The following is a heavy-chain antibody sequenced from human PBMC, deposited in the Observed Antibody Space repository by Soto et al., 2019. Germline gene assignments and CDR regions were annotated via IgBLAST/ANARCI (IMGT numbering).Heavy chain of an antibody. CDR3: ARGLVTGTTSYYFDY. Sequence: SETLSLSCAVYGGSFSGYYWSWIRQPPGKGLEWIGEINHSGSTNYNPSLKSRVTISVDTSKNQFSLKLSSVTAADTAVYYCARGLVTGTTSYYFDYWGQGTLVTVSS. D-gene: IGHD1-7*01. CDR2: INHSGST. V-gene: IGHV4-34*01. J-gene: IGHJ4*02. CDR1: GGSFSGYY.